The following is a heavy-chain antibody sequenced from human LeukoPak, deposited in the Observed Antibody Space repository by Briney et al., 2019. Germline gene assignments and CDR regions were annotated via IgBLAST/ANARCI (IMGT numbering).Heavy chain of an antibody. CDR1: GYTFTGYY. J-gene: IGHJ6*02. Sequence: ASVKVSCKASGYTFTGYYMHWVRQAPGQGLEWMGWINPNSGGTNYAQKFQGWVTMTRDTSISTAYMELSRLRSDDTAVYYCARDFLDGKGGMDVWGQGTTVTVSS. CDR2: INPNSGGT. CDR3: ARDFLDGKGGMDV. V-gene: IGHV1-2*04. D-gene: IGHD3/OR15-3a*01.